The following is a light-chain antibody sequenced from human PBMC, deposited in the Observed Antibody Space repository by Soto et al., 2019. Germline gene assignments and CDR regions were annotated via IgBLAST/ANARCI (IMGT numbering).Light chain of an antibody. Sequence: DIHMTQSPSFLSASVGASVTITCRANQTITHYLNWYQQKPGRAPALLIYDASSLQSGVPSRFSGRGSGTDFSLTITSLQLEDFATYFCQQSYVLPRTFGQGTKVEI. CDR2: DAS. CDR1: QTITHY. V-gene: IGKV1-39*01. CDR3: QQSYVLPRT. J-gene: IGKJ1*01.